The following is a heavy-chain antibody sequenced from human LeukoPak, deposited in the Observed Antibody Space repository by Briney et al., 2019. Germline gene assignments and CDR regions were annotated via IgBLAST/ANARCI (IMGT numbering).Heavy chain of an antibody. Sequence: GGSLRLSCAASGFTFSSYALHGVRQARGKGLEWVAVISYDGSNKYYADSVKGRFTISRDNSKNTLYLQMNSLRAEDTAVYYCARDRQAYFDYWGQGTLVTVSS. V-gene: IGHV3-30-3*01. J-gene: IGHJ4*02. D-gene: IGHD6-6*01. CDR3: ARDRQAYFDY. CDR2: ISYDGSNK. CDR1: GFTFSSYA.